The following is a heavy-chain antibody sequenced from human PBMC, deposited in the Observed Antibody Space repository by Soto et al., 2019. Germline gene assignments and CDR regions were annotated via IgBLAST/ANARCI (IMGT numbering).Heavy chain of an antibody. Sequence: GGSLRLSCAASGFTFSSYGMHWVRQAPGKGLEWVAVISYDGSNKYYADSVKGRFTISRDNSKNTLYLQMNSLRAEDTAVYYCAKEHLRFLEWLADYYYYGMDVWGQGTTVTVSS. J-gene: IGHJ6*02. V-gene: IGHV3-30*18. D-gene: IGHD3-3*01. CDR1: GFTFSSYG. CDR3: AKEHLRFLEWLADYYYYGMDV. CDR2: ISYDGSNK.